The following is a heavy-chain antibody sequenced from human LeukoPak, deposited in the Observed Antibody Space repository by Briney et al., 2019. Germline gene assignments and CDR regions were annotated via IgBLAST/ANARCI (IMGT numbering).Heavy chain of an antibody. CDR3: AKGESNWDYSFDY. J-gene: IGHJ4*02. V-gene: IGHV3-23*01. CDR1: GFTYSSYA. D-gene: IGHD7-27*01. CDR2: ISSSGGST. Sequence: GGPLRLSCAASGFTYSSYAMSWVRQAPGKGLEWVSAISSSGGSTYYADSVKGRFTISRDNSKNTLFLQMNSLRAEDTAVYYCAKGESNWDYSFDYWGQGTLVTVSS.